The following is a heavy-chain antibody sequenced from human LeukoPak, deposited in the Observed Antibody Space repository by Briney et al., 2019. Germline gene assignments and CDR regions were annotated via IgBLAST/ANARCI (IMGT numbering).Heavy chain of an antibody. CDR3: AKDGYSSGWYVDY. D-gene: IGHD6-19*01. CDR2: IRGSGGST. CDR1: GFTCSSYA. Sequence: QPGGALRLSCAASGFTCSSYAMGWGRPAEGEGGEWVSDIRGSGGSTYYAASVKGRFTISRDNSKNTLYLQMNSLRAEDTAVYYCAKDGYSSGWYVDYWGQGTLVTVSS. V-gene: IGHV3-23*01. J-gene: IGHJ4*02.